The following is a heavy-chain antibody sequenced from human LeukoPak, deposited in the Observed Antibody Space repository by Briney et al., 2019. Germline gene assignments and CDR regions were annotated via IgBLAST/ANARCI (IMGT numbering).Heavy chain of an antibody. CDR3: AKNPISLEWFGELRGFDY. J-gene: IGHJ4*02. CDR1: GFTFSSYG. Sequence: GRSLRLSCAASGFTFSSYGMHWVRQAPGKGLEWVAVISYDGSNKYYADSVKGRFTISGDNSKNTLYLQMNSLRAEDTAVYYCAKNPISLEWFGELRGFDYWGQGTLVTVSS. V-gene: IGHV3-30*18. D-gene: IGHD3-10*01. CDR2: ISYDGSNK.